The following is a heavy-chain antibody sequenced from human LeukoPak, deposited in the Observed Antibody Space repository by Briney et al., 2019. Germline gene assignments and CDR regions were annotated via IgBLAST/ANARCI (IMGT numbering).Heavy chain of an antibody. J-gene: IGHJ5*02. Sequence: SVKVSCKASGGTFSSYAISWVRQAPGQGLEWMGGIIPIFGTANYAQKFQGRVTITADKSTSTAYMELSSLRSEDTAVYYCAGEGGYFYGSGSPSDPWGQGTLVTVSS. D-gene: IGHD3-10*01. CDR3: AGEGGYFYGSGSPSDP. CDR1: GGTFSSYA. V-gene: IGHV1-69*06. CDR2: IIPIFGTA.